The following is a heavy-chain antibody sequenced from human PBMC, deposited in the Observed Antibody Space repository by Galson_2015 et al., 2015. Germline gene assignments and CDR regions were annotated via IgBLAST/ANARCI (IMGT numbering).Heavy chain of an antibody. CDR3: ARANYGSGRPSNWYFEL. CDR1: GFTFSNYA. V-gene: IGHV3-23*01. D-gene: IGHD3-10*01. J-gene: IGHJ2*01. CDR2: MSGSGTTT. Sequence: SLRLSCAAAGFTFSNYAMNWVRQAPGQGLEWVSGMSGSGTTTYYANSVKGRFTISRDNSKNTLYLHMNSLRAGDTAVYYCARANYGSGRPSNWYFELWGRGTLVPVSP.